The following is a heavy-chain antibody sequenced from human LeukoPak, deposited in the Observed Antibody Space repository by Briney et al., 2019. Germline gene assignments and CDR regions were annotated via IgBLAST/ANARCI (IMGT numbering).Heavy chain of an antibody. CDR2: IYYSGST. CDR3: ARDLGPAYCGGDCSSPTY. Sequence: SQTLSLTCTVSGGSISSGDYYWSWIRQPPGKGLEWIGYIYYSGSTYYNPTLKSRVTISVDTSKNQFSLKLSSVTAADTAVYYCARDLGPAYCGGDCSSPTYWGQGTLVTVSS. V-gene: IGHV4-30-4*08. J-gene: IGHJ4*02. D-gene: IGHD2-21*01. CDR1: GGSISSGDYY.